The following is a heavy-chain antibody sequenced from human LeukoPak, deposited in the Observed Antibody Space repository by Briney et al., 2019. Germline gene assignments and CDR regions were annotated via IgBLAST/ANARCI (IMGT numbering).Heavy chain of an antibody. CDR3: ARVTHEYCDFWSGYPRGFWFDP. Sequence: PGGSLRLSCAASGFTFSSYWMSWVRQAPGKGLEWVANIKQDGSEKYYVDSVKGRFTISRDNAKNSLYLQMNSLRAEDTAVYYCARVTHEYCDFWSGYPRGFWFDPWGQGTLVTVSS. CDR2: IKQDGSEK. J-gene: IGHJ5*02. V-gene: IGHV3-7*01. CDR1: GFTFSSYW. D-gene: IGHD3-3*01.